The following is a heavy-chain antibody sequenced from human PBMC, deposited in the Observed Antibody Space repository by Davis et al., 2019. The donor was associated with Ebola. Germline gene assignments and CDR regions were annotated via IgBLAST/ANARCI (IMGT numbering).Heavy chain of an antibody. J-gene: IGHJ6*02. V-gene: IGHV4-34*01. CDR3: ARGHYDSSGYFYSYYHGLDV. D-gene: IGHD3-22*01. Sequence: SETLSLTCAVSGGSISSGGYSWNWLRQSPGKGLEWIGEINHSGSTNYNPSLKSRVIISVDTSKRQFSLRLNSVAAADTAVYYCARGHYDSSGYFYSYYHGLDVWGQGTTVAVSS. CDR2: INHSGST. CDR1: GGSISSGGYS.